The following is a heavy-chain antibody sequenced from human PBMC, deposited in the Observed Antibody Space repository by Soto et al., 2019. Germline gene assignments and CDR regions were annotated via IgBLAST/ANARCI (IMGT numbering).Heavy chain of an antibody. V-gene: IGHV3-23*01. Sequence: DVQLLESGGGLVQPGGSLRLSXXXXGFTFRSYAMSWVRQAPGKGLEWVSGISGSGISTHYADSVKGRFTVSRDNSKNTLYLQMNSLRAEDTAVYNCAKEPVGPDWYFDLWGRGTLVTVSS. CDR1: GFTFRSYA. J-gene: IGHJ2*01. CDR2: ISGSGIST. CDR3: AKEPVGPDWYFDL.